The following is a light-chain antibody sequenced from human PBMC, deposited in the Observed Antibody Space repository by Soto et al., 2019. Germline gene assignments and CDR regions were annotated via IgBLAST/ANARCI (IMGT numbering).Light chain of an antibody. CDR3: QQRSNWPEMYT. CDR2: DAS. J-gene: IGKJ2*01. Sequence: EIVLTQSPATLSLSPGGRATLSCRASQSVSSYLAWYQQKPGQAPRLLIYDASNRATGIPARFSGSGSGTDFTLTISSLEPEDFAVYYCQQRSNWPEMYTFGQGTKLEIK. CDR1: QSVSSY. V-gene: IGKV3-11*01.